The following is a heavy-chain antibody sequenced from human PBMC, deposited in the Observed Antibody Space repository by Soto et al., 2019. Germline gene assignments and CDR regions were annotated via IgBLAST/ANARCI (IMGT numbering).Heavy chain of an antibody. CDR3: ARGGGSDSFDY. V-gene: IGHV4-61*08. J-gene: IGHJ4*02. D-gene: IGHD1-26*01. Sequence: SETLSLTCSVSGVSVSSDDYYWNWIRQPPGKGLEWIGYNHIRGRTNYNPSLGSRVAISLDTSKNQFSLKLHSMSAADRAVYFCARGGGSDSFDYWGQGILVTVSS. CDR1: GVSVSSDDYY. CDR2: NHIRGRT.